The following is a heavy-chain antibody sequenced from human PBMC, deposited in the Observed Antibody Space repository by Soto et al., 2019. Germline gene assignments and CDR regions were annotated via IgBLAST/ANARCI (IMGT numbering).Heavy chain of an antibody. V-gene: IGHV3-33*01. D-gene: IGHD2-15*01. CDR3: ARCSGSSCYLAIDY. CDR1: GFTFSSYG. CDR2: IWYDGSNK. Sequence: QVQLVESGGGVVQPGRSLRLSCAASGFTFSSYGMHWVRQAPGKGLEWVAVIWYDGSNKYYADSVKGRFTISRDNSKNTLDLQMNSLRAEDTAVYYCARCSGSSCYLAIDYWGQGTLVTVSS. J-gene: IGHJ4*02.